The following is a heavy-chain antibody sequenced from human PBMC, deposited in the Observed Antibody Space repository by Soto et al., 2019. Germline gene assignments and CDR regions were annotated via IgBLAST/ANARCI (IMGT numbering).Heavy chain of an antibody. Sequence: QVQLVESGGGVVKPGRSLRLSCAASGCTFSSYSLHWVRQAPGQGLEWVAAMSYDVDSKYFADCVKGRFTISRDNSKNTLCLQMNSLGAEDSAVYYWARGRTVRDHDDFDLWGQGTLVTVSS. J-gene: IGHJ4*02. CDR1: GCTFSSYS. D-gene: IGHD2-21*01. CDR3: ARGRTVRDHDDFDL. CDR2: MSYDVDSK. V-gene: IGHV3-30-3*01.